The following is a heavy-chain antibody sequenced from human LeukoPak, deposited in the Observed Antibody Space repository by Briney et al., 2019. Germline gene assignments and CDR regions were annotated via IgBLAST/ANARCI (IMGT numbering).Heavy chain of an antibody. J-gene: IGHJ4*02. CDR3: ARGLLYYYDSSGYRTPDY. V-gene: IGHV3-48*03. D-gene: IGHD3-22*01. Sequence: GGSLRLSCAASGVTFSNYEMNWVRQVPGKGLEWLSYIISSGSTIYYADSAEGRFTISRDNAKNSLYLQMNSLRAEDTAVYYCARGLLYYYDSSGYRTPDYWGQGTLVTVSS. CDR1: GVTFSNYE. CDR2: IISSGSTI.